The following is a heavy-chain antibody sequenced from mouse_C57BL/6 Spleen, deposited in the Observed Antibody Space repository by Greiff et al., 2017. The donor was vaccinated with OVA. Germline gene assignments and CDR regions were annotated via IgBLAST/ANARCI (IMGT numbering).Heavy chain of an antibody. CDR1: GYTFTSYW. J-gene: IGHJ4*01. V-gene: IGHV1-64*01. CDR3: AREDYGSPAMDY. Sequence: QVQLQQPGAELVKPGASVKLSCKASGYTFTSYWMHWVKQRPGQGLEWIGMIHPNSGSTNYNEKLKSKATLTVDKSSSTAYMQLSSRTSEDSAVYYCAREDYGSPAMDYWGQGTSVTVSS. CDR2: IHPNSGST. D-gene: IGHD1-1*01.